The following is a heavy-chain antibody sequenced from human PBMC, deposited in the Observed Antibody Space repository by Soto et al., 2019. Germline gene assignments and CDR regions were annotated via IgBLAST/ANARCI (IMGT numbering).Heavy chain of an antibody. CDR2: SYYSGAT. CDR1: GDSISTSSYY. J-gene: IGHJ1*01. Sequence: SETLSLTCDVSGDSISTSSYYWGWIRQPPGKGLEWIASSYYSGATYYNPSLQSRVTISVDTSNNRFSLTLSSLTAADTAVYFCATLAYSGYLQTWGQGSLVTVSS. V-gene: IGHV4-39*02. CDR3: ATLAYSGYLQT. D-gene: IGHD1-26*01.